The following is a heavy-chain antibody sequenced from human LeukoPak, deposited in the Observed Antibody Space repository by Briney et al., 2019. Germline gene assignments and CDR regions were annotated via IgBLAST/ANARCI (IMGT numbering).Heavy chain of an antibody. Sequence: PSETLSLTCTVSGGSISSYYWSWIRQPPGKGLEWIGYIYYSGSTNYNPSLKSRVTISVDTSKNQFSLKLSSVTAADTAVYYCARGGSSGFDAFDIWGQGTMVTVSS. CDR1: GGSISSYY. CDR2: IYYSGST. D-gene: IGHD6-19*01. V-gene: IGHV4-59*12. CDR3: ARGGSSGFDAFDI. J-gene: IGHJ3*02.